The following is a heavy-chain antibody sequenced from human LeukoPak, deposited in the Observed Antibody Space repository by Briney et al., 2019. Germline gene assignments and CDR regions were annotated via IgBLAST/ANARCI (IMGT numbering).Heavy chain of an antibody. Sequence: GGSLRLSCAASGFIFSTYAINWVRQAPGKGLEWVSYVSSSSSTIHYADSVRGRFTISRDNAKNSLYLQINSPRDEDTAVYYCARAFYGDYGMDVWGQGTTVTVSS. CDR1: GFIFSTYA. D-gene: IGHD4-17*01. J-gene: IGHJ6*02. V-gene: IGHV3-48*02. CDR2: VSSSSSTI. CDR3: ARAFYGDYGMDV.